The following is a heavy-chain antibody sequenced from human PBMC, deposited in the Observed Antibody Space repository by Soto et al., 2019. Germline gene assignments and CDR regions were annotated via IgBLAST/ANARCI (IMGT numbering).Heavy chain of an antibody. CDR3: ARLQSYDFWSGQVPMDV. CDR1: VGSVSSGRYQ. D-gene: IGHD3-3*01. Sequence: SETLSLTCTFSVGSVSSGRYQCSWIRQSPWKGLEWIGYIYYTGTTNYNPSLKSRVTISVDTSKNQFSLKLTSVTDADTALYFCARLQSYDFWSGQVPMDVWGQGTAVTVSS. J-gene: IGHJ6*02. CDR2: IYYTGTT. V-gene: IGHV4-61*01.